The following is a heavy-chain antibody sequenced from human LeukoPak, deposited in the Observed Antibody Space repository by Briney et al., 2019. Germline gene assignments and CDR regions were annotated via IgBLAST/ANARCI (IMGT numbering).Heavy chain of an antibody. J-gene: IGHJ4*02. Sequence: GGSLRLSCGASGFTFSSYGMHWVRQAPGKGLEWVAVISFDGKTQYYIDSVKGRFTTSRDNSKNTLYLQMNSLRAEDTAVYYCAKEMSSSNIDHCGQGTLVTVSS. V-gene: IGHV3-30*18. CDR3: AKEMSSSNIDH. CDR2: ISFDGKTQ. CDR1: GFTFSSYG. D-gene: IGHD2-2*01.